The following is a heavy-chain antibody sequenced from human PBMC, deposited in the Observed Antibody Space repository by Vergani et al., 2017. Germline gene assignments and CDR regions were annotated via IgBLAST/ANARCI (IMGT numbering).Heavy chain of an antibody. V-gene: IGHV4-38-2*02. CDR1: GYSISRGYY. Sequence: QVQLQESGPGLVKPSETLSLTCSVSGYSISRGYYWGWIRQPPGKGLEWIATVFHSGSAYYNPSLKSRVTISVDTSKNQFSLKLSSVTAADTAVYYCARRIVVVTAKRGYYFDYWGQGTLVTVSS. D-gene: IGHD2-21*02. J-gene: IGHJ4*02. CDR3: ARRIVVVTAKRGYYFDY. CDR2: VFHSGSA.